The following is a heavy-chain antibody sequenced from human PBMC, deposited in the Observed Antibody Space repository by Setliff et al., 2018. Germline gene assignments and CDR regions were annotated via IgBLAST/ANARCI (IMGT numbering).Heavy chain of an antibody. J-gene: IGHJ3*02. V-gene: IGHV1-3*01. D-gene: IGHD2-2*01. CDR2: INAGNGNT. CDR1: GYSFAKYA. CDR3: AREVLPLVREEAFYI. Sequence: ASVKVSCTASGYSFAKYALHWVRQAPGQRLEWMGWINAGNGNTKCSQNFQGRVTITRDTSASTAYVELSSLRSEDTAVYYCAREVLPLVREEAFYIWGQGTMVTVSS.